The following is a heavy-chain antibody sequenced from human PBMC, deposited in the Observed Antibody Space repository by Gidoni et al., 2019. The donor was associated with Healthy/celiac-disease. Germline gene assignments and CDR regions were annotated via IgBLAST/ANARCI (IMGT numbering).Heavy chain of an antibody. Sequence: QVQLVQSGAEVKKPGASVKVSCKASGYTFTGYYMHWVRQAPGQGLEWMGWIYPNSGGTNDAQKFQGSVTMTRDTSISTAYMELSRLRSDDTAVYYCARDGRQLVLWRRAFDIWGQGTMVTVSS. CDR2: IYPNSGGT. D-gene: IGHD6-6*01. CDR3: ARDGRQLVLWRRAFDI. J-gene: IGHJ3*02. V-gene: IGHV1-2*02. CDR1: GYTFTGYY.